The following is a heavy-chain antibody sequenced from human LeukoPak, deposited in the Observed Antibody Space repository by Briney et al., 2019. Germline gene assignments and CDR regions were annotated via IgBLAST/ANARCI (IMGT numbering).Heavy chain of an antibody. Sequence: ASVKVSCKASGYTLTSYGISWVRQAPGQGLEWMGWISAYNGNTNYAQKLQGRVTMTTDTSTSTAYMELRSLRSDDTAVYYCAREEHYYDSSGYYNPGFAYWGQGTLVTVSS. V-gene: IGHV1-18*01. D-gene: IGHD3-22*01. J-gene: IGHJ4*02. CDR2: ISAYNGNT. CDR3: AREEHYYDSSGYYNPGFAY. CDR1: GYTLTSYG.